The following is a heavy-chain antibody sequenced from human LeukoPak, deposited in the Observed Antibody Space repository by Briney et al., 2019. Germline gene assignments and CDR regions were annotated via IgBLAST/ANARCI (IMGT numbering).Heavy chain of an antibody. Sequence: GGSLRLSCAASGFTFSSYAMSWVRQAPGKGLEWVSAISASGGSTYYADSVKGRFTISRDNSKNTLYLQMNSLRAEDTAVYYCAKGRNVLRYPYGMDVWGQGTTVAVSS. CDR2: ISASGGST. D-gene: IGHD3-9*01. CDR1: GFTFSSYA. J-gene: IGHJ6*02. V-gene: IGHV3-23*01. CDR3: AKGRNVLRYPYGMDV.